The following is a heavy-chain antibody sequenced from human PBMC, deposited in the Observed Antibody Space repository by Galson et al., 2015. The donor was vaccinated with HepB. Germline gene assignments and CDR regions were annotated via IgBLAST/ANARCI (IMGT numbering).Heavy chain of an antibody. CDR2: ISSSSSYI. CDR1: GFTFSSYS. V-gene: IGHV3-21*01. J-gene: IGHJ3*02. CDR3: ARVGYLDYYGSEKDAFDI. Sequence: SLRLSCAASGFTFSSYSMNWVRQAPGRGLEWVSSISSSSSYIYYADSVKGRFTISRDNAKNSLYLQMNSLRAEDTAVYYCARVGYLDYYGSEKDAFDIWGQGTMVTVSS. D-gene: IGHD3-10*01.